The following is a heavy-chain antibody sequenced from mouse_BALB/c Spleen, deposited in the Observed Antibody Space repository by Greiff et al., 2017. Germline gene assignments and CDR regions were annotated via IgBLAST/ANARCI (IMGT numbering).Heavy chain of an antibody. V-gene: IGHV2-6-5*01. Sequence: VQGVESGPGLVAPSQSLSITCTVSGFSLTDYGVSWIRQPPGKGLEWLGVIWGGGSTYYNSALKSRLSISKDNSKSQVFLKMNSLQTDDTAMYYCAKEGDYRYDDYYAMDYWGQGTSVTVSS. CDR3: AKEGDYRYDDYYAMDY. CDR1: GFSLTDYG. J-gene: IGHJ4*01. D-gene: IGHD2-14*01. CDR2: IWGGGST.